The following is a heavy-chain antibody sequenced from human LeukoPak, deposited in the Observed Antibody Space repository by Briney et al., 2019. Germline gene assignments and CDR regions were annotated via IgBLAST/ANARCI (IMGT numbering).Heavy chain of an antibody. Sequence: SETLSLTCTVSGGSISSYYWSWIRQPAGKGLEWIGRIHTSGSTNYSPSLKSRVTMSVDMSKNQFSLKLSSVTAADTAVYYCARDRYYYDSSARYFDYWGQGTLVTVSS. CDR3: ARDRYYYDSSARYFDY. D-gene: IGHD3-22*01. V-gene: IGHV4-4*07. J-gene: IGHJ4*02. CDR1: GGSISSYY. CDR2: IHTSGST.